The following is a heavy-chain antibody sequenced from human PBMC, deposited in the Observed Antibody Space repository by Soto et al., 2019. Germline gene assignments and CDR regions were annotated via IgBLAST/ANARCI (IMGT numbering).Heavy chain of an antibody. CDR3: ASRDGYNYVSHWYFDL. V-gene: IGHV1-69*02. J-gene: IGHJ2*01. CDR1: GGTFSSYT. CDR2: IIPILGIA. Sequence: ASVKVSCKASGGTFSSYTISWVRQAPGQGLEWMGRIIPILGIANYAQKFQGRVTITADKSTSTAYMELSSLRSEDTAVYYCASRDGYNYVSHWYFDLWGRGTLVTVSS. D-gene: IGHD5-12*01.